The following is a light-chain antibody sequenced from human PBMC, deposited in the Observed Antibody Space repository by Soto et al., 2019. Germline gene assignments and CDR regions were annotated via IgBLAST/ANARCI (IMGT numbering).Light chain of an antibody. CDR2: KAS. Sequence: DIQMTQSPSTLSASVGDRVTITCRASQSISSWLAWYQQKPGKAPKLLMYKASSLESGVPSTFSGSGSGTEFTLTISSLQPDDFATYYCQQYNSNPWTFGQGTKVDI. J-gene: IGKJ1*01. V-gene: IGKV1-5*03. CDR1: QSISSW. CDR3: QQYNSNPWT.